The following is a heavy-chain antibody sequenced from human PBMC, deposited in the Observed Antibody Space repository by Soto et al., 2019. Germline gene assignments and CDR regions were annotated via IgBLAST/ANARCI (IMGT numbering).Heavy chain of an antibody. V-gene: IGHV4-30-4*01. CDR1: GGSISSGDYY. CDR2: IYYSGST. CDR3: ARELAAAEKIDY. D-gene: IGHD6-13*01. Sequence: NPSETLSLTCTVSGGSISSGDYYWSWIRQPPGKGLEWIGYIYYSGSTYYNPSLKSRVTISVDTSKNQFSLKLSSVTAADTAVYYCARELAAAEKIDYWGQGTLVTVSS. J-gene: IGHJ4*02.